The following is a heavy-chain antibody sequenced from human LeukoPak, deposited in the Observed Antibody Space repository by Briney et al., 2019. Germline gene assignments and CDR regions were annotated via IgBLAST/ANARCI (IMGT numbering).Heavy chain of an antibody. CDR3: ARDPHLLVTVNSSGWYYFDY. CDR2: IKTDGSQI. J-gene: IGHJ4*02. V-gene: IGHV3-7*01. D-gene: IGHD6-19*01. Sequence: GGSLRLSCVASGFTFSSYWMTWVRQAPGKGLEWVANIKTDGSQIYYVDSVKGRFTISRDNAKNSLYLQMNSLRAEDTAVYYCARDPHLLVTVNSSGWYYFDYWGQGTLVTVSS. CDR1: GFTFSSYW.